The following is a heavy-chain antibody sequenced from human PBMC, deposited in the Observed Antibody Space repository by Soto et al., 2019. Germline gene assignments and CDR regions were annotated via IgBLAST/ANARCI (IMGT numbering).Heavy chain of an antibody. CDR1: GFTFNNYA. Sequence: TGGSLRLSCAASGFTFNNYAMSWVRQAPGKGLEWVSAISANGQGIYYADSVKGRFIISRDSSKNTVFLHMDSLTAEDTAVYYCAKDRNYPRDQFHNWGQGTQVTVSS. CDR3: AKDRNYPRDQFHN. J-gene: IGHJ4*02. D-gene: IGHD1-7*01. V-gene: IGHV3-23*01. CDR2: ISANGQGI.